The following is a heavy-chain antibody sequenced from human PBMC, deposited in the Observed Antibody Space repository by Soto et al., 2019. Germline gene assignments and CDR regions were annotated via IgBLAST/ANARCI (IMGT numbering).Heavy chain of an antibody. CDR3: ARLREGWLPQSHWFDP. CDR1: GGSISSSSYY. J-gene: IGHJ5*02. Sequence: PSETLSLTCTVSGGSISSSSYYWGWIRQPPGKGLEWIGSIYYSGSTYYNPSLRSRVTISVDTSKNQFSLKLSSVTAADTAVYYCARLREGWLPQSHWFDPWGQGTLVTVSS. D-gene: IGHD5-12*01. CDR2: IYYSGST. V-gene: IGHV4-39*01.